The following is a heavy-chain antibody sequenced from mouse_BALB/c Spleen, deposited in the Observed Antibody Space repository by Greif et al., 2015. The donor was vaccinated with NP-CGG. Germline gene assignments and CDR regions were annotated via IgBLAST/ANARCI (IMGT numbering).Heavy chain of an antibody. J-gene: IGHJ2*01. CDR1: GYTFTSYW. Sequence: VQLQQSGDELAKPGASGKMSCKASGYTFTSYWMHWVEQRPGQGLEWIGYINPSTGYTEYNQKFKDKATLTADKSSSTAYMQLSSLTSDDSAVYYCASYYSSSSFDCWRQGTTLTFSS. CDR3: ASYYSSSSFDC. V-gene: IGHV1-7*01. CDR2: INPSTGYT. D-gene: IGHD1-1*01.